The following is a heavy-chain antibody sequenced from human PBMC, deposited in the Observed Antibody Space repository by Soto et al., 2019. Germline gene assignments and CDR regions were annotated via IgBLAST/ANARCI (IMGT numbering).Heavy chain of an antibody. Sequence: KVSCKASGFTFTSSAVQWVRQARGQRLEWIGWIVVGSGNTNYAQKFQERVTITRDMSTSTAYMELSSLRSEDTAVYYCAAGRKSFLKLHFDYWGQGTLVTVSS. J-gene: IGHJ4*02. CDR1: GFTFTSSA. V-gene: IGHV1-58*01. CDR3: AAGRKSFLKLHFDY. D-gene: IGHD6-6*01. CDR2: IVVGSGNT.